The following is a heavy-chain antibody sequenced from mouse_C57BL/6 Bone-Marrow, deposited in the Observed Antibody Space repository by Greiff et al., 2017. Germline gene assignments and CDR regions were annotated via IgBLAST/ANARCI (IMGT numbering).Heavy chain of an antibody. CDR1: GYTFTSYW. CDR3: AHGNYFYWYFAV. Sequence: QVQLQQSGAELVKPGASVKLSCKASGYTFTSYWMHWVKPRPGRGLEWIGRIDPNSGGTKYNEKFQSKATLTVDKPSITAYMQLLSLTSEDSAVYYCAHGNYFYWYFAVWGTGTTVTVSS. V-gene: IGHV1-72*01. D-gene: IGHD2-1*01. J-gene: IGHJ1*03. CDR2: IDPNSGGT.